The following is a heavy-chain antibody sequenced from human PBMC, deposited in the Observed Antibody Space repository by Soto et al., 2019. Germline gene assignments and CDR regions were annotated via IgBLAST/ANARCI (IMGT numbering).Heavy chain of an antibody. CDR1: GYTFTRYN. Sequence: ASVKVSCKASGYTFTRYNVHWVRQAPGQGLEWMAIINPSGGTTYYVQKFEGRVTLTTDTSTSTVYMELSSLRSDDTAVYYCARVRGGGREYFFDYWGQVTLVTVSS. CDR3: ARVRGGGREYFFDY. D-gene: IGHD2-15*01. V-gene: IGHV1-46*01. CDR2: INPSGGTT. J-gene: IGHJ4*02.